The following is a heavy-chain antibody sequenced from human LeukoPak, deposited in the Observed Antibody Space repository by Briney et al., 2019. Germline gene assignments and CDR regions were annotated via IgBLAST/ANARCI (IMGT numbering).Heavy chain of an antibody. J-gene: IGHJ4*02. V-gene: IGHV4-59*01. Sequence: SETLSLTCTVSARSISSYYWSWIRQPPGKGLEWIGYIYYSGSTNYNPSLKSRVTISVDTSKNQFSLKLSSVTAADTAVYYCARVSAATIDYWGQGTLVTVSS. CDR3: ARVSAATIDY. CDR1: ARSISSYY. CDR2: IYYSGST. D-gene: IGHD2-15*01.